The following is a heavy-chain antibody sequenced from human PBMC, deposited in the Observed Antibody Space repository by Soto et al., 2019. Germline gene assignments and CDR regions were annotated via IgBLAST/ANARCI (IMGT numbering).Heavy chain of an antibody. V-gene: IGHV5-51*01. CDR1: GYSFTSHW. Sequence: GESLKISCKGSGYSFTSHWIGWVRQMPGKGLECMGIIYPGDSDTRYNPSFEGQVTISADKSISTVFLQWNSLKASDTAMYYCARHFRAVSPVDYWGQGTLVTVSS. CDR3: ARHFRAVSPVDY. CDR2: IYPGDSDT. J-gene: IGHJ4*02.